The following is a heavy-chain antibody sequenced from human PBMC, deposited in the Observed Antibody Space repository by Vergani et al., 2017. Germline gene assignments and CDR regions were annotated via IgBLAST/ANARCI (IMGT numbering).Heavy chain of an antibody. D-gene: IGHD3-22*01. CDR2: IYYSGST. J-gene: IGHJ3*01. CDR1: GGSISSGDYY. V-gene: IGHV4-30-4*08. Sequence: QVQLQESGPGLVKPSQTLSLTCTVSGGSISSGDYYWSWIRQPPGKGLEWNGYIYYSGSTYYNPSLKSRVTISVDTSKNQFSLKLSPVTAADTAVYYCARLVRDSSGNDAFDVWGQGTMVTVSS. CDR3: ARLVRDSSGNDAFDV.